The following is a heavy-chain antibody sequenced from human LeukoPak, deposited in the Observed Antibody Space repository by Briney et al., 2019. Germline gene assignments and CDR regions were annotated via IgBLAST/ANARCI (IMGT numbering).Heavy chain of an antibody. CDR1: GGSISSYY. J-gene: IGHJ4*02. Sequence: SETLSLTCTVSGGSISSYYWSWIRQPPGRGLEWIGYIYYSGSTNYNPSLKSRVTISVDTSKNQFSLKLSSVTAADTAVYYCARVRRQLGLWLDYRGQGTLVTVSS. CDR3: ARVRRQLGLWLDY. D-gene: IGHD6-6*01. V-gene: IGHV4-59*01. CDR2: IYYSGST.